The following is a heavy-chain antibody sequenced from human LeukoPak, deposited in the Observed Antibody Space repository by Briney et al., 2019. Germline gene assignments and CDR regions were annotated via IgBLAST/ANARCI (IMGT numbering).Heavy chain of an antibody. J-gene: IGHJ5*02. V-gene: IGHV3-7*01. CDR1: GFTLSSYW. CDR2: IKQDGSDK. CDR3: ARYASSSGSRWLEP. Sequence: PGGSLRLSCAASGFTLSSYWMSWVRQAPGKGLEWVAHIKQDGSDKYYVDSVKGQFTISRDNAKNSLYLQMNSLRAEDTAVYYCARYASSSGSRWLEPWGQGTLVTVSS. D-gene: IGHD3-22*01.